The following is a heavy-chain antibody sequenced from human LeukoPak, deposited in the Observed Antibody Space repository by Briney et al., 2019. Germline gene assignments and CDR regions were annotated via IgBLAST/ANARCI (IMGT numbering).Heavy chain of an antibody. V-gene: IGHV4-34*01. CDR3: ASNYDILTGYSTQGGYGMDV. J-gene: IGHJ6*02. D-gene: IGHD3-9*01. Sequence: SETLSLTCAVYGGSFSGYYWSWIRQPPGKGLEWIGEINHSGSTNYNPSLKSRVTISVDTSKNQFSLKLSSVTAADTAVYYCASNYDILTGYSTQGGYGMDVWGQGTTVTVSS. CDR1: GGSFSGYY. CDR2: INHSGST.